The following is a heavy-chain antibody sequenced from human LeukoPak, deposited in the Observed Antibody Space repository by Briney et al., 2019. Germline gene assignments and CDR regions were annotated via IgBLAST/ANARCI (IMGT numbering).Heavy chain of an antibody. D-gene: IGHD2/OR15-2a*01. CDR3: ARATFPEYYFDY. CDR2: ISGSGGST. J-gene: IGHJ4*02. Sequence: GGSLRLSCAASGFTFSSYAMSWVRQAPGKGLEWVSAISGSGGSTYYADSVKGRFTISRDNSKNTLYLQMNSLRAEDTAVYYCARATFPEYYFDYWGQGTLVTVSS. V-gene: IGHV3-23*01. CDR1: GFTFSSYA.